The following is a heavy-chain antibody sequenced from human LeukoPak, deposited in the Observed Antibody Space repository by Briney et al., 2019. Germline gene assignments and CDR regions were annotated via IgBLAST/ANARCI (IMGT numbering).Heavy chain of an antibody. CDR1: GGSFSGYY. CDR2: INHSGST. Sequence: SETLSLTCAFYGGSFSGYYWSWIRQPPGKGLEWIGEINHSGSTNYNPSLKSRVTISVDTSKNQFSLKLSSVTAADTAVYYCARAPQRTTGCDVWGKGTTVTVSS. V-gene: IGHV4-34*01. CDR3: ARAPQRTTGCDV. J-gene: IGHJ6*04. D-gene: IGHD1-7*01.